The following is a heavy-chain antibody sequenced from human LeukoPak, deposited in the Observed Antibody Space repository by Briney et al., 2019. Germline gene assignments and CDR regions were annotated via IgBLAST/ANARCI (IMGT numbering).Heavy chain of an antibody. D-gene: IGHD6-19*01. J-gene: IGHJ4*02. Sequence: SETLSLTXTVSGGSISSYYWSWIRQAPGKGLEWIGYIYYSGSTNYNPSLKCRVTISVDTSKNQFSLKLSSVTAADTAVYYCARERYSSGWYGDYFDYWGQGTLVTVSS. CDR2: IYYSGST. CDR3: ARERYSSGWYGDYFDY. CDR1: GGSISSYY. V-gene: IGHV4-59*01.